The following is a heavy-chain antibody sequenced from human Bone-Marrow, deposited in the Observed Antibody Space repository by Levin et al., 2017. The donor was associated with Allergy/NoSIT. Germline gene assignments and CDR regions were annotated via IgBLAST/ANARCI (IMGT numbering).Heavy chain of an antibody. J-gene: IGHJ4*02. V-gene: IGHV4-39*01. CDR2: AHHIGNP. Sequence: PSETLSLTCTVSGGSINSGSINSGNFLWAWVRQPPGNILEWLGSAHHIGNPYYNPSLKSRVTISIDTSKNQFSLKLISVTAADTALYYCARQPAINTPSGPLNYWGQGVLVTVSS. CDR1: GGSINSGSINSGNFL. CDR3: ARQPAINTPSGPLNY.